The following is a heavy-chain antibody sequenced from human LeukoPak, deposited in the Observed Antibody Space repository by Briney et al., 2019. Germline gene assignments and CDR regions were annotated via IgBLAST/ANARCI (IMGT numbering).Heavy chain of an antibody. D-gene: IGHD3-3*01. V-gene: IGHV1-18*01. Sequence: ASVKLSCKASGYTFTNFGISWVRQAPGQVLEWMGWITTDNGDTTYAQNLQGRVTMTTDTSTSTAYMELRSLRSDGTAVYYCARVENFWIRHWGQGTLVTVSS. CDR1: GYTFTNFG. J-gene: IGHJ4*02. CDR2: ITTDNGDT. CDR3: ARVENFWIRH.